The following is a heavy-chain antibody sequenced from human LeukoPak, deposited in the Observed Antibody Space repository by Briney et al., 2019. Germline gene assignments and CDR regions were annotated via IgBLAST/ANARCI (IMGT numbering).Heavy chain of an antibody. D-gene: IGHD4-17*01. Sequence: PSETLSLTCTVSGGSINNYYWSWIRQPPGKGLEWIGYIYYSGSTNYNPSLKSRVTISVDTSKNQLSLKLSSVTAADTAVYYCARATSYGDYVDYWGQATLVTVSS. CDR1: GGSINNYY. J-gene: IGHJ4*02. CDR2: IYYSGST. V-gene: IGHV4-59*08. CDR3: ARATSYGDYVDY.